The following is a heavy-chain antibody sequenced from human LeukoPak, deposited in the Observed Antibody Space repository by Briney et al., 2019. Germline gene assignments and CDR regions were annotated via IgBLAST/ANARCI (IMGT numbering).Heavy chain of an antibody. Sequence: GGSLRLSCAASGFPFSGSGMHWVRQASGKGLEWVAVIWYDGSHQYYADSVKGRFTISRDNSKNTLDLQMNSLRVEDTAVYFCAKDKDTPATAQPQRGYFESWGQGTLVTVSS. J-gene: IGHJ4*02. CDR1: GFPFSGSG. V-gene: IGHV3-33*06. CDR3: AKDKDTPATAQPQRGYFES. D-gene: IGHD2-15*01. CDR2: IWYDGSHQ.